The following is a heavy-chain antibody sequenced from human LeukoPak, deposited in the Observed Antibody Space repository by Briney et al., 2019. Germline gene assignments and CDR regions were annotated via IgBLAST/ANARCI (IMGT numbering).Heavy chain of an antibody. CDR1: GFTFSNYA. J-gene: IGHJ3*02. Sequence: PGGSLRLSCAASGFTFSNYALSWVRQAPGKGLEWVSGISAGGDITYYADAVKGRFTISRDNSKNTVFLEMNSLRAEDTAVYYCARDEIGQLLHGAFDIWGQGTMVTVSS. CDR3: ARDEIGQLLHGAFDI. CDR2: ISAGGDIT. V-gene: IGHV3-23*01. D-gene: IGHD2-2*01.